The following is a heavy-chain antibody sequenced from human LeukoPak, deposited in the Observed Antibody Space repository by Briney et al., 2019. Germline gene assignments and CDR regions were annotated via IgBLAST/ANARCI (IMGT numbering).Heavy chain of an antibody. Sequence: GGSLRLSCAASGFTFSSYAMSWVRQAPGKGLEWVSAISGSGGSTYYADSVKGRFTISRDNSKNTLYLQMNSLRAEDTAVYYCAKAPPYYYDSSGDPFDYWGQGTLVTVSS. CDR1: GFTFSSYA. D-gene: IGHD3-22*01. J-gene: IGHJ4*02. CDR3: AKAPPYYYDSSGDPFDY. CDR2: ISGSGGST. V-gene: IGHV3-23*01.